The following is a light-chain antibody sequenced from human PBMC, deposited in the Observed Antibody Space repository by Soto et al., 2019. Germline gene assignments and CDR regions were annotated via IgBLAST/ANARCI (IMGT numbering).Light chain of an antibody. CDR1: SSDVGGYNY. CDR3: CSYAGSYPYV. Sequence: QSALTQPRSVSGSPGQSVTISCTGTSSDVGGYNYVSWYQQHPGKAPKLMIYDVSKRPSGVPDRFSGSKSGNTASLTISGLQAEYEADYYCCSYAGSYPYVFGTGTKLTLL. J-gene: IGLJ1*01. CDR2: DVS. V-gene: IGLV2-11*01.